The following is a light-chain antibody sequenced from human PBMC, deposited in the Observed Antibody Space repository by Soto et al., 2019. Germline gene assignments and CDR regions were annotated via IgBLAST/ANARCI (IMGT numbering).Light chain of an antibody. CDR3: QQSYSIPVT. CDR2: AAS. Sequence: DIQMTQSPSSLSASVGDRVTITCRASLSISIYLNWYQQKPGKAPNLLIYAASSLQSGVPSRFSGSGAGTDFTLTINRLQPEDFATYYCQQSYSIPVTFGGGTKVEIK. V-gene: IGKV1-39*01. CDR1: LSISIY. J-gene: IGKJ4*01.